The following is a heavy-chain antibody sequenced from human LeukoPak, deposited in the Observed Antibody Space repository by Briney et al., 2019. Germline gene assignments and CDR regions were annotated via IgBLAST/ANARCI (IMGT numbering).Heavy chain of an antibody. V-gene: IGHV1-18*01. CDR3: ARGAEYYYGSGSFDY. J-gene: IGHJ4*02. CDR2: ISAYNGNT. D-gene: IGHD3-10*01. CDR1: GYTFTGYG. Sequence: ASVKVSCKASGYTFTGYGISWVRQAPGQGLEWMGWISAYNGNTNYAQKLQGRVTMTTDTSTSTAYMELRSLRSDDTAVYYCARGAEYYYGSGSFDYWGQGTLVTASS.